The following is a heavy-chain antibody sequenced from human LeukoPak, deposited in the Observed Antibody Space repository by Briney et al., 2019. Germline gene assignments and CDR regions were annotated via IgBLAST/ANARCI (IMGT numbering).Heavy chain of an antibody. CDR2: INHSGST. V-gene: IGHV4-34*01. D-gene: IGHD5-18*01. J-gene: IGHJ4*02. Sequence: SETLSLTCAVYGGSFSGYYWSWIRQPPGKGLEWIREINHSGSTNYNPSLKSRVTISVDTSKNQFSLKLSSVTAADTAAYYCARDGNSYGPDFDYWGQGTLVTVSS. CDR1: GGSFSGYY. CDR3: ARDGNSYGPDFDY.